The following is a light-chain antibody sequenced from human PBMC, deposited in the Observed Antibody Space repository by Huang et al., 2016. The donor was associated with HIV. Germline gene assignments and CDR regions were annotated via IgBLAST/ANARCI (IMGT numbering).Light chain of an antibody. CDR1: QDISNY. J-gene: IGKJ2*01. Sequence: IQVTQSPSSLSASVGDRVTITCRASQDISNYLAWYQQNPGRAPNLLIYTASTLHTGVPARFSGSGSGTDFTLTISSLQPEDFATYYCQQLNGYPPYTFGQGTKLEIK. V-gene: IGKV1-9*01. CDR3: QQLNGYPPYT. CDR2: TAS.